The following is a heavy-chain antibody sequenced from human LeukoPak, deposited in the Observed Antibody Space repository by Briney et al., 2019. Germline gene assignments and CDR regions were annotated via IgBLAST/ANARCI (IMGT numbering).Heavy chain of an antibody. CDR1: GGSISNYY. D-gene: IGHD4-17*01. V-gene: IGHV4-59*08. CDR2: IYYSGST. J-gene: IGHJ3*02. CDR3: ARRDHYGVKAFDI. Sequence: SETLSLTCTVSGGSISNYYWSWIRQRPGKGLGWIGYIYYSGSTNYNPSLKSRVTISVDKSKNQFSLKLSSVTAADTAVYYCARRDHYGVKAFDIWGQGTMVTVSS.